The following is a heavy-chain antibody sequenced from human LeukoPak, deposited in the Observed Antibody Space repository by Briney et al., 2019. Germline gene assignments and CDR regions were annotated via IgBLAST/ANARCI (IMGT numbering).Heavy chain of an antibody. CDR3: ARHRSDSSSSPIDY. D-gene: IGHD6-6*01. CDR2: VSPSDSDT. Sequence: LGESLKISCKGSGYSFTSYWIGWVRQMPGKGLEWMAIVSPSDSDTRYCPSFRGQVTISADKSISTVYLQWSSLEASDTAMYYCARHRSDSSSSPIDYWGQGTLVTVSS. CDR1: GYSFTSYW. J-gene: IGHJ4*02. V-gene: IGHV5-51*01.